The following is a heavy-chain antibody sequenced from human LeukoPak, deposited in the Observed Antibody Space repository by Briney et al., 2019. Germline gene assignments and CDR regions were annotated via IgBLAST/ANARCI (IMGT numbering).Heavy chain of an antibody. J-gene: IGHJ3*02. CDR2: IDPGDSET. CDR3: ARLNDGFDI. CDR1: GYRFTKYW. Sequence: GESLKISCKGSGYRFTKYWIALVRQMPGKRLQWMGIIDPGDSETRYSPSFQGQVTITADKSISTAYLQWSSLKASDTAMYYCARLNDGFDIWGQGAMVIVSS. V-gene: IGHV5-51*01.